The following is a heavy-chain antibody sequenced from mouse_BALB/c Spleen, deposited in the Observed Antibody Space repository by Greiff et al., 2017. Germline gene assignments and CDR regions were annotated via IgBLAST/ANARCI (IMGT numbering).Heavy chain of an antibody. J-gene: IGHJ2*01. V-gene: IGHV1-15*01. CDR2: IDPETGGT. D-gene: IGHD2-10*01. Sequence: VQGVESGAELVRPGASVTLSCKASGYTFTDYEMHWVKQTPVHGLEWIGAIDPETGGTAYNQKFKGKATLTADKSSSTAYMELRSLTSEDSAVYYCTSLLWQGYWGQGTTLTVSS. CDR3: TSLLWQGY. CDR1: GYTFTDYE.